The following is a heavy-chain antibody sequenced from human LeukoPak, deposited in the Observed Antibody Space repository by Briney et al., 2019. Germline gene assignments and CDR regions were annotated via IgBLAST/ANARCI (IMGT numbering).Heavy chain of an antibody. Sequence: GGSLRLSCAASGFDFSSYVMHWVRQAPGKGLEWVAVISHDGSNEYYADSVTGRFTISRDNSKNTLSLQMNSLRAEDTALYYCVRDISGEKSLDYWGQGTLVTVSS. J-gene: IGHJ4*02. CDR1: GFDFSSYV. D-gene: IGHD3-10*01. V-gene: IGHV3-30*04. CDR3: VRDISGEKSLDY. CDR2: ISHDGSNE.